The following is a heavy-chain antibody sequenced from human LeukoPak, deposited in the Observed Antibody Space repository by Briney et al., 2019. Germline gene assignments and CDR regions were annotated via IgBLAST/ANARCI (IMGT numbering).Heavy chain of an antibody. CDR2: IYYSGST. CDR3: ARDLVGYGDYGFYYYGMDA. CDR1: GGSISSYY. J-gene: IGHJ6*02. D-gene: IGHD4-17*01. Sequence: SETLSLTCTVSGGSISSYYWSWIRQPPGKGLEWIGYIYYSGSTNYNPSLKSRVTISVDTSKNQFSLKLSSVTAADTAVYYCARDLVGYGDYGFYYYGMDAWGQGTTVTVSS. V-gene: IGHV4-59*01.